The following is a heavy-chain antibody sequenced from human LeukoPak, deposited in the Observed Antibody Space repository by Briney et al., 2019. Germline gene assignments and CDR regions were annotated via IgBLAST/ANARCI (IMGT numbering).Heavy chain of an antibody. Sequence: ASVKVSCKASGYTFTSYGISWVRQAPGQGLQWMGWISAHNGHATYEQKVEGRVTMTIDPSTSTAYMELRTLRSDDTAVYFCARAVVVLAAPDYWGQGTQVTVSS. J-gene: IGHJ4*02. CDR1: GYTFTSYG. CDR3: ARAVVVLAAPDY. CDR2: ISAHNGHA. D-gene: IGHD2-21*01. V-gene: IGHV1-18*01.